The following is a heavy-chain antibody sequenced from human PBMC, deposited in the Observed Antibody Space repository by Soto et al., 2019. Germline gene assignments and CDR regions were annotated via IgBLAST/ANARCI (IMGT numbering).Heavy chain of an antibody. CDR2: IDYNGST. CDR1: GGSVSSGGYY. Sequence: QVQLQESGPGLVKTSETLSLTCTVSGGSVSSGGYYWSWIRQPPGKGLEWIGYIDYNGSTNNNPSLQSRVTISLDTSKNQFSLKLNSVSAADTAVDYCARDAQFYCGEDCLGRYWYFDLCGRGTLVTVSS. D-gene: IGHD2-21*02. CDR3: ARDAQFYCGEDCLGRYWYFDL. J-gene: IGHJ2*01. V-gene: IGHV4-61*08.